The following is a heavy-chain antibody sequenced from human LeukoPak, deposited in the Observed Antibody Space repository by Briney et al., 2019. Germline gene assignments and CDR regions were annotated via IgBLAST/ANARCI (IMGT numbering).Heavy chain of an antibody. Sequence: GGSLRLSCAASGLTFSNNGMTWVRQAPGKGMEWVTGISDGGDTTYDAGSVKGRFTVSRDNSKNILYLQMNSLRAEDTAIYYCAKTQGFFDHWGQGSLVTVSS. CDR1: GLTFSNNG. J-gene: IGHJ4*02. CDR2: ISDGGDTT. CDR3: AKTQGFFDH. V-gene: IGHV3-23*01.